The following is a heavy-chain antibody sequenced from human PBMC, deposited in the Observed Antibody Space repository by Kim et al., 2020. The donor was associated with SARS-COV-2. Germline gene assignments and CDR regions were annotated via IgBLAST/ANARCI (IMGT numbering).Heavy chain of an antibody. CDR3: ARSPGDCSGGRCYSDYYFGMDV. J-gene: IGHJ6*02. V-gene: IGHV5-51*01. CDR1: GYRFTSYW. CDR2: IYPGDSDT. D-gene: IGHD2-15*01. Sequence: GESLKISCKGSGYRFTSYWIGWVRQMPGKGLEWMGIIYPGDSDTRYSPSFQGQVSISADKSINTAYLQWSSLKASDTAMYYCARSPGDCSGGRCYSDYYFGMDVWGQGTTVTVSS.